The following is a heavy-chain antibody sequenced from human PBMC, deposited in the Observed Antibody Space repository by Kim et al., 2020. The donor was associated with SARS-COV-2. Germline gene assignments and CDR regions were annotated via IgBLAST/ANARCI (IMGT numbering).Heavy chain of an antibody. V-gene: IGHV4-39*01. Sequence: SETLSLTCTVSGGSISSSSYYWGWIRQPPGKGLEWIGSIYYSGSTYYNPSLKSRVTISVDTSKNQFSLKLSSVTAADTAVYYCASGLVYYDILTGYYNSYYYYGMDVWAKGPRSPSP. D-gene: IGHD3-9*01. CDR1: GGSISSSSYY. CDR2: IYYSGST. J-gene: IGHJ6*02. CDR3: ASGLVYYDILTGYYNSYYYYGMDV.